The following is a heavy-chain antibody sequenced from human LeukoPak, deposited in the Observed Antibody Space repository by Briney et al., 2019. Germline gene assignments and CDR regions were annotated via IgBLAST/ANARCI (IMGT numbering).Heavy chain of an antibody. CDR1: GGSVSSYF. J-gene: IGHJ4*02. CDR2: IYYSGST. CDR3: ARSIAALDY. Sequence: SETLSLTCTVSGGSVSSYFWSWIRQPPGKGLEWIGYIYYSGSTHYNPSLKSRVTISVDTSKNQISLKLSSVTAADTAVYYCARSIAALDYWGQGTLVTVSS. D-gene: IGHD6-25*01. V-gene: IGHV4-59*02.